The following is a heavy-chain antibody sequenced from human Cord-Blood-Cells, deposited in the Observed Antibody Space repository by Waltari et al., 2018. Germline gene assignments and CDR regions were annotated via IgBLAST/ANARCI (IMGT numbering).Heavy chain of an antibody. Sequence: QVQLQESGPGLVKPSETLSLTCTVSGGSISSHYWSWIRQPPGKGLEWIGYIYYSGSTNYTPSLKSRVTISVDTSKNQFSLKPSSVTAADTAVYYCARGGAFDIWGQGTMVTVSS. CDR3: ARGGAFDI. D-gene: IGHD3-16*01. J-gene: IGHJ3*02. V-gene: IGHV4-59*11. CDR1: GGSISSHY. CDR2: IYYSGST.